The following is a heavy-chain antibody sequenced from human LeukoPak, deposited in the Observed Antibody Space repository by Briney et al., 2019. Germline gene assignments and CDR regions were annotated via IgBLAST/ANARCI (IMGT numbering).Heavy chain of an antibody. V-gene: IGHV3-23*01. J-gene: IGHJ6*02. CDR3: AKVGGYSYGYENYYGMDV. Sequence: TGGSLRLSCAASGFTFSSYAMSWVRQAPGKGLEWVSAISGSGGSTYYADSVKGRFTISRDNSKNTLYLQMNSLRAEDTAVYYCAKVGGYSYGYENYYGMDVWGQGTTVTVSS. CDR1: GFTFSSYA. CDR2: ISGSGGST. D-gene: IGHD5-18*01.